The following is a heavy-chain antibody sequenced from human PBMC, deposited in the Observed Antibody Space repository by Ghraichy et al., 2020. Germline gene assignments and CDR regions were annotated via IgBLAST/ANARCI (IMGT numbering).Heavy chain of an antibody. V-gene: IGHV3-33*01. CDR3: ARDVTPYRLDAFDI. CDR2: IWYDGSNK. J-gene: IGHJ3*02. D-gene: IGHD4-23*01. Sequence: GGSLRLSCAASGFTFSSYGMHWVRQAPGKGLEWVAVIWYDGSNKYYADSVKGRFTISRDNSKNTLYLQMNSLRAEDTAVYYCARDVTPYRLDAFDIWGQGTMVTVSS. CDR1: GFTFSSYG.